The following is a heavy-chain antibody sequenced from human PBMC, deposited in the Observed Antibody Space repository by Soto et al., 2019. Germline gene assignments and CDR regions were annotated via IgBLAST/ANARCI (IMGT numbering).Heavy chain of an antibody. J-gene: IGHJ4*02. CDR1: GFIFDGFT. V-gene: IGHV3-43*01. CDR3: AKDEGEAVESPGD. Sequence: GGSLGICCAPSGFIFDGFTMPWLRLLPGKGLQWVSYINLDGRITMYADSVKGRFTISRDNTNSHLYLQMNSLGSHDTALYYCAKDEGEAVESPGDWGQGTMFTVSS. D-gene: IGHD3-16*01. CDR2: INLDGRIT.